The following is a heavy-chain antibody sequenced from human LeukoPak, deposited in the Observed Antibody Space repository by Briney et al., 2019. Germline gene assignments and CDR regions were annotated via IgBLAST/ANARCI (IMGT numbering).Heavy chain of an antibody. CDR3: ARVGALEVLRRLDP. Sequence: ASVKVSCKAPGYTFTSYGISWVRQAPGQGLEWMGWISAYNGNTNYAQKLQGRVTMTTDTSTSTAYMELRSLRSEDTAVYYCARVGALEVLRRLDPWGQGTLVTVSS. D-gene: IGHD2-15*01. V-gene: IGHV1-18*01. J-gene: IGHJ5*02. CDR2: ISAYNGNT. CDR1: GYTFTSYG.